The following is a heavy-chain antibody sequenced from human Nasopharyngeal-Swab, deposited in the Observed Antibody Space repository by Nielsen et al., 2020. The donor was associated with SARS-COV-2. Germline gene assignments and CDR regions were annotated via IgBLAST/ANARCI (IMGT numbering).Heavy chain of an antibody. CDR2: ISYDGSNK. Sequence: VRQAPGKGLEWVAVISYDGSNKYYADSVKGRFTISRDNSKNTLYLQMNSLRAEDTAVYYCAKLDMVRGVIITPYAFDIWGQGTMVTVSS. J-gene: IGHJ3*02. D-gene: IGHD3-10*01. V-gene: IGHV3-30*18. CDR3: AKLDMVRGVIITPYAFDI.